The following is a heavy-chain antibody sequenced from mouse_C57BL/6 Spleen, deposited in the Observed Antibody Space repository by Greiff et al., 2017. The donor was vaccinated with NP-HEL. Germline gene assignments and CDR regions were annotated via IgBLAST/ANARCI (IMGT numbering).Heavy chain of an antibody. D-gene: IGHD1-1*01. Sequence: QVQLKQPGAELVKPGASVKLSCKASGYTFTSYWMHWVKQRPGQGLEWIGMIHPNSGSTNYNEKFKSKATLTVDKSSSTAYMQLSSLTSEDSAVYYCARGRGITTVVEDWYFDVWGTGTTVTVSS. CDR3: ARGRGITTVVEDWYFDV. V-gene: IGHV1-64*01. CDR2: IHPNSGST. CDR1: GYTFTSYW. J-gene: IGHJ1*03.